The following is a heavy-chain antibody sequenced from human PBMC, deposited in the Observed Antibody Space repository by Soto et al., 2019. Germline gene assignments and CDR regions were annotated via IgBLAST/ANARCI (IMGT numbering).Heavy chain of an antibody. CDR2: IKSKTDGRTA. V-gene: IGHV3-15*07. D-gene: IGHD3-22*01. Sequence: GGSLRLSCAASGFTFSNAWMNWVRQAPGKGLEWVGRIKSKTDGRTADYAAPVQGRFTSSGRFTISRDESKNTLYLQLNSLKTEDAYGYYCTTDWAYYDSSSRFDYWGQGTLVTVSS. J-gene: IGHJ4*02. CDR1: GFTFSNAW. CDR3: TTDWAYYDSSSRFDY.